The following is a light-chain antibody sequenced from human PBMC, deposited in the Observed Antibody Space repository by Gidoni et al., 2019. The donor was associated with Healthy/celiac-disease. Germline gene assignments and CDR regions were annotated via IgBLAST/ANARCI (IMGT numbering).Light chain of an antibody. CDR3: QKYNSAPQT. Sequence: DIQMTQSPSSLSASVGDRVTITCRASQRISNYLAWYQQKPGKVPKLLIYAASTLQSGVPSRFSGSGSGTDFTLTISSLQPEDVATYYCQKYNSAPQTFGGGTKVEIK. J-gene: IGKJ4*01. CDR2: AAS. CDR1: QRISNY. V-gene: IGKV1-27*01.